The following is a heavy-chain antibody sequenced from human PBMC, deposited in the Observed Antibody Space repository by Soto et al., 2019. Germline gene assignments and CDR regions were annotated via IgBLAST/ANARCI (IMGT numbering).Heavy chain of an antibody. J-gene: IGHJ4*02. Sequence: SGGSLRLSCAASGFTVSSNYMSWVRQAPGKGLEWVSVIYSGGSTYYADSVKGRFTISRDNSKNTLYLRMNSLRAEDTAVYYCARVSDSSGYYWPDYWVQGTLVTVSS. CDR2: IYSGGST. D-gene: IGHD3-22*01. V-gene: IGHV3-53*01. CDR1: GFTVSSNY. CDR3: ARVSDSSGYYWPDY.